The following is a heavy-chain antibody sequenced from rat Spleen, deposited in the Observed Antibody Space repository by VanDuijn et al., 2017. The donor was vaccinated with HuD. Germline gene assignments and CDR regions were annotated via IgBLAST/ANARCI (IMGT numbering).Heavy chain of an antibody. D-gene: IGHD1-6*01. V-gene: IGHV2-41*01. Sequence: QVQMKETGPGLVQTTQTLSVTCTVSGFSLTSYNVHWVRQPPGKGLEWMGVIWNTGGTRYNSALKSRLSISKDTSKSQVFLKMNSLQTEDTATYYCARDLGYTTLDHWGQGTLVTVSS. CDR2: IWNTGGT. CDR1: GFSLTSYN. CDR3: ARDLGYTTLDH. J-gene: IGHJ3*01.